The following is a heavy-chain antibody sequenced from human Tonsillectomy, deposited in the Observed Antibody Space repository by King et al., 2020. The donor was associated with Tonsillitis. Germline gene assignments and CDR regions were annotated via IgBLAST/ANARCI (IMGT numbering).Heavy chain of an antibody. CDR3: AGCLGYCSGGRCYYYYGMDV. Sequence: VQLVESGAEVKKPGASVKVSCKASGYTFTTYDINWVRQASGQGLEWMGWMNPNSGNTGYAQKFQGRVTMTRNTSISTAYMELSSLRSEDTAGYYCAGCLGYCSGGRCYYYYGMDVWGQGTTVTVSS. V-gene: IGHV1-8*02. CDR2: MNPNSGNT. D-gene: IGHD2-15*01. CDR1: GYTFTTYD. J-gene: IGHJ6*02.